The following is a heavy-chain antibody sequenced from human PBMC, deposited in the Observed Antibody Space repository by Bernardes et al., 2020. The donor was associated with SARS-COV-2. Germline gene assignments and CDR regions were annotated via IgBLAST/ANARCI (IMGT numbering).Heavy chain of an antibody. CDR2: IYYRGST. J-gene: IGHJ5*02. Sequence: SETLSLTCTVSGGSVSSGSYYWSWIRQPPGKGLEWIGYIYYRGSTNYNPSLKSRVTISVDTSKNQFSLKLSSVTAADTAVYYCARDGWDASSSWDNWFDPWGQGTLVTVSS. V-gene: IGHV4-61*01. CDR3: ARDGWDASSSWDNWFDP. CDR1: GGSVSSGSYY. D-gene: IGHD6-13*01.